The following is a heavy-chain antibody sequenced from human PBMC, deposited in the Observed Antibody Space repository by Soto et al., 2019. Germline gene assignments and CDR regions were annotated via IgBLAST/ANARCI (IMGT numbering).Heavy chain of an antibody. V-gene: IGHV3-23*01. D-gene: IGHD3-10*01. J-gene: IGHJ4*02. CDR3: ATMNGSFED. CDR1: GYSFSSYS. CDR2: ITATGDRT. Sequence: PGGSLRLSCADSGYSFSSYSMCWVRQTPGKGLEWVAAITATGDRTYYADSVTGRFTISRDNSKKTHYLQMTSLRAENTGMYYCATMNGSFEDWGQGTPVTVLS.